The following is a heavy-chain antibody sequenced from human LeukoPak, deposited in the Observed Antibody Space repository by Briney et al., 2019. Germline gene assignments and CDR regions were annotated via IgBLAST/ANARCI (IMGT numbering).Heavy chain of an antibody. Sequence: GRSLRLSCAASGFTFSSYGMHWVRQAPGKGLEWVAVISYDGSNKYYADSVKGRFTISRDNSKNTLYLQMNSLRAEDTAVYYCAESGYSGYDFDYWGQGTLVTVSS. CDR2: ISYDGSNK. CDR3: AESGYSGYDFDY. J-gene: IGHJ4*02. D-gene: IGHD5-12*01. V-gene: IGHV3-30*03. CDR1: GFTFSSYG.